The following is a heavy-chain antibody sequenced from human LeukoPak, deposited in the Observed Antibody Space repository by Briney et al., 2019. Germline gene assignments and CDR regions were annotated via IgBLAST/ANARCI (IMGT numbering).Heavy chain of an antibody. Sequence: PSETLSLTCTVSGYSISSGYYWGWIRQPPGKGLEWIGSIYHSGSTYYNPSLKSRVTISVDTSKNQFSLKLSSVTAADTAVYYCARVDRDDFWSGYVSGLYFDLWGRGTLVTVSS. CDR1: GYSISSGYY. CDR2: IYHSGST. CDR3: ARVDRDDFWSGYVSGLYFDL. D-gene: IGHD3-3*01. V-gene: IGHV4-38-2*02. J-gene: IGHJ2*01.